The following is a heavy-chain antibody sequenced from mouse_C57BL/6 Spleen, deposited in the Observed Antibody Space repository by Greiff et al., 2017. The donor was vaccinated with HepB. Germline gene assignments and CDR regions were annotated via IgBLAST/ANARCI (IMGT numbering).Heavy chain of an antibody. CDR2: INYDGSST. J-gene: IGHJ3*01. D-gene: IGHD3-2*02. CDR1: GFTFSDYY. CDR3: ERDSSGYGFAY. V-gene: IGHV5-16*01. Sequence: EVQLVESEGGLVQPGSSMKLSCTASGFTFSDYYMAWVRQVPEKGLEWVANINYDGSSTYYLDSLKSRFIISRDNAKNMLYLQMSSLKSEDTATYYCERDSSGYGFAYWGQGTLVTVSA.